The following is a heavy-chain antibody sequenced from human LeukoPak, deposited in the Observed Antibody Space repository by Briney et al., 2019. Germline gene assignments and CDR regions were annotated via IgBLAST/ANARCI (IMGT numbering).Heavy chain of an antibody. D-gene: IGHD3-9*01. Sequence: ASVTVSCKASGGTFSSYAISWVRQAPGQGLEWMGRIIPILGIANYAQKFQGRVTITADKSTSTAYMELSSLRSEDTAVYYCARPYYDILTGPKSGDAFDIWGQGTMVTVSS. CDR3: ARPYYDILTGPKSGDAFDI. J-gene: IGHJ3*02. CDR1: GGTFSSYA. V-gene: IGHV1-69*04. CDR2: IIPILGIA.